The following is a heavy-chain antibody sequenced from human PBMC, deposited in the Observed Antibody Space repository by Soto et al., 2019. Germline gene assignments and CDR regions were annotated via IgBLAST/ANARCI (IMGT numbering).Heavy chain of an antibody. D-gene: IGHD3-3*01. CDR1: GITVTNCF. J-gene: IGHJ4*02. CDR2: ISSAGGT. Sequence: EVQLVESGGGLVQPGGSLRLSCAASGITVTNCFMTWVRQATGKGLEWVSVISSAGGTYYADSVKGRFTISRDNYRNTLYLQMNTLRAEDTAVYYCARDELGWAYDFWHGGQGTLVTVSS. V-gene: IGHV3-66*01. CDR3: ARDELGWAYDFWH.